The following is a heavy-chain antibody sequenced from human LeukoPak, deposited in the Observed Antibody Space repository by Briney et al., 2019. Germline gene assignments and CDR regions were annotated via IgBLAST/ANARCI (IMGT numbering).Heavy chain of an antibody. J-gene: IGHJ5*02. D-gene: IGHD3-10*01. Sequence: GGSLRLSCAASGFTSSSYEMNWVRQAPGKGLEWVSYISSSGSTIYYADSVKGRFTISRDNAKNSLYLQMNSLRAEDTAVYYCARESWFGEGTTWGQGTLVTVSS. V-gene: IGHV3-48*03. CDR3: ARESWFGEGTT. CDR1: GFTSSSYE. CDR2: ISSSGSTI.